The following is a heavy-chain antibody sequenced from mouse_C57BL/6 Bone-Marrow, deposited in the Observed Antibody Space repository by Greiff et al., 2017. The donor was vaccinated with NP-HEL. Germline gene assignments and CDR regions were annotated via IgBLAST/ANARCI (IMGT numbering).Heavy chain of an antibody. CDR2: IDPETGGT. CDR1: GYTFTDYE. V-gene: IGHV1-15*01. CDR3: TAIYYDYDGRFAY. Sequence: VQLVESGAELVRPGASVTLSCKASGYTFTDYEMHWVKQTPVHGLEWIGAIDPETGGTAYTQKFKGKAILTADKSSSTAYMELRSLTSEDSAVYYCTAIYYDYDGRFAYWGQGTLVTVSA. J-gene: IGHJ3*01. D-gene: IGHD2-4*01.